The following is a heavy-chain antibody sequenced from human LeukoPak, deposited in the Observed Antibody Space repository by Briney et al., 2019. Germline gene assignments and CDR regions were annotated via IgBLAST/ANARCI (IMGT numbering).Heavy chain of an antibody. D-gene: IGHD4-17*01. CDR3: AKDLRDYGDYGGYFDY. CDR2: ISYDGSNK. CDR1: GFAFSSYG. J-gene: IGHJ4*02. Sequence: GGPLRLSCAASGFAFSSYGMHWVRQAPGKGLEWVAVISYDGSNKYYADSVKGRFTISRDNSKNTLYLQMNSLRAEDTAVYYCAKDLRDYGDYGGYFDYWGQGTLVTVSS. V-gene: IGHV3-30*18.